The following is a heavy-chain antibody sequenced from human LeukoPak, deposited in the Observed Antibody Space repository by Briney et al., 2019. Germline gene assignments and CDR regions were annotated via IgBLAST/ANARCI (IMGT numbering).Heavy chain of an antibody. J-gene: IGHJ3*02. CDR1: GFTFSYVY. Sequence: GGSLRLSCAASGFTFSYVYKTCLRHAPGKGLEWVSYISGSDTHIFYADSVKGRFTISRDNAKNSLYLQMNSLRAEDTAVYYCARKALVFGGTIIIPDAFDIWGQGTLVTVSS. CDR2: ISGSDTHI. CDR3: ARKALVFGGTIIIPDAFDI. D-gene: IGHD3-16*01. V-gene: IGHV3-11*04.